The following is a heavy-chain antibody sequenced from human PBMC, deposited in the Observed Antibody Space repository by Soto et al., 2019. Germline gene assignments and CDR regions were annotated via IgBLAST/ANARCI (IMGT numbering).Heavy chain of an antibody. CDR3: ARREDTAMAHLDY. V-gene: IGHV5-51*01. CDR2: IYPGDSDT. J-gene: IGHJ4*02. Sequence: GESLKISCKASGYSFSNYWIGWVRQMPGKGLEWMGIIYPGDSDTRYSPSFQGQVTISADKSISTAYLQWSSLKASDTAMYYCARREDTAMAHLDYWGQGTLVTVSS. D-gene: IGHD5-18*01. CDR1: GYSFSNYW.